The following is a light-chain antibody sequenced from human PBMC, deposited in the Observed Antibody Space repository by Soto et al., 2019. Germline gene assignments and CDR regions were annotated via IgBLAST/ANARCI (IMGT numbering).Light chain of an antibody. CDR2: DVN. V-gene: IGLV2-11*01. CDR3: CSYAPSGV. CDR1: SNDVGGYNY. Sequence: QSALTQPRSVSGSPGQSVTFSCTGTSNDVGGYNYVSWYQQYPGKAPKLMIFDVNKRPSGVPDRFSGSKSGNTASLTISGLQADDEADYYCCSYAPSGVFGTGTKLTVL. J-gene: IGLJ1*01.